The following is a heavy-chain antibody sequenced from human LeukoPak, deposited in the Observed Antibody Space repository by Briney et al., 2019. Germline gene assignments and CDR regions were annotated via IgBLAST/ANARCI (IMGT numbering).Heavy chain of an antibody. CDR1: GFTFSSYA. CDR2: ISYDGSNK. D-gene: IGHD2-15*01. V-gene: IGHV3-30-3*01. CDR3: ASVEVGIASDY. J-gene: IGHJ4*02. Sequence: GGSLRLSCAASGFTFSSYAMHWVRQAPGKGLEWVAVISYDGSNKYYADSVKGRFTISRDNSKNTLYLQMNSLRAEDTAVYYCASVEVGIASDYWGQGTLVTVSS.